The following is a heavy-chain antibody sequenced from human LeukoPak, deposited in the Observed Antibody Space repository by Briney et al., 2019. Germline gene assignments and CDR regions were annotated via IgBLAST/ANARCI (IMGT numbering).Heavy chain of an antibody. J-gene: IGHJ4*02. CDR1: GYTFINYA. CDR3: ARGPRAAADDY. Sequence: ASVKVSCKASGYTFINYAINWGRQAPGQRPEWMGWINAVNGNTKYSQKFQGRVTITRDTSASTAYMELTSLTSADTAVYYCARGPRAAADDYWGQGTLVTLSS. CDR2: INAVNGNT. D-gene: IGHD6-13*01. V-gene: IGHV1-3*01.